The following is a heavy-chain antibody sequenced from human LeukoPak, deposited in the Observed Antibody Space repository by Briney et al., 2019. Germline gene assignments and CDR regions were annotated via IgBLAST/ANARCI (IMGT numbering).Heavy chain of an antibody. V-gene: IGHV1-24*01. CDR3: ATSTRFDGLDI. CDR2: FDPEVGDT. CDR1: GYTLSDVS. Sequence: ASVKVSCKLSGYTLSDVSIHWVRQAPGKGLEWMGGFDPEVGDTVYAQKFQGRVTMTDDTPTDTAYMDLGSLRSEDTAVYYCATSTRFDGLDIWGQGTMVTVPS. J-gene: IGHJ3*02.